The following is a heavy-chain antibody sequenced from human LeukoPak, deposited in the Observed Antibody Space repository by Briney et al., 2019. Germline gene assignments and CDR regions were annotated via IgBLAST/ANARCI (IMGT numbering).Heavy chain of an antibody. V-gene: IGHV3-30*02. Sequence: GGTLRLSCAASGFTFSSYGMNWVRQAPGKGLEWVACIYPDGNNKDYADSVKGRFIISRDNSKNILFLQMNSLRAEDTAVYYCAKDWSGNYNWSDPWGQGTLVTVSS. D-gene: IGHD3-3*01. CDR1: GFTFSSYG. J-gene: IGHJ5*02. CDR2: IYPDGNNK. CDR3: AKDWSGNYNWSDP.